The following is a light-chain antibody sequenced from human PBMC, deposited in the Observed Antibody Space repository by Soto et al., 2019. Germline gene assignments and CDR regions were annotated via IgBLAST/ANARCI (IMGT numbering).Light chain of an antibody. Sequence: ETVLTQSPGTLSLSPGERATLSCRASQSVSSNYLAWYQQKPGQAPRLLIYGASTRATGIPDRFSGSGSGTDFTLTISRLEPEDFAVYFCQQYGISSYTFGQGTKLEIK. V-gene: IGKV3-20*01. CDR2: GAS. CDR1: QSVSSNY. CDR3: QQYGISSYT. J-gene: IGKJ2*01.